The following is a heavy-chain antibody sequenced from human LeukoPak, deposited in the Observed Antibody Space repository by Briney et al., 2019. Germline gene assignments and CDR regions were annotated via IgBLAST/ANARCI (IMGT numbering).Heavy chain of an antibody. J-gene: IGHJ4*02. D-gene: IGHD3-10*01. CDR3: ARGGDHAVDY. Sequence: SETLSLTCAVSGVSISSGGYSWSWIRQPPGKGLEWIGYIYHSGSTYYNPSLKSRVTISVDRSKNQFSLKLSSVTAADTAVYYCARGGDHAVDYWGQGTLVTVSS. CDR2: IYHSGST. CDR1: GVSISSGGYS. V-gene: IGHV4-30-2*01.